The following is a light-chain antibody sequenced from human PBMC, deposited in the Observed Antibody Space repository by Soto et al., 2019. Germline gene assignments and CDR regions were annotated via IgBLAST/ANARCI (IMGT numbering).Light chain of an antibody. CDR2: TSS. V-gene: IGKV1-39*01. J-gene: IGKJ1*01. Sequence: DLQMTQSPSSLSASVGERVTITCRTSQSIRNFLNWYQQKPGTVPKLLFSTSSTVESGVPSRFSGGGSGTDCTRTINNLQPEDCATDFFQQNYLSPWTFGPGTRVQIK. CDR1: QSIRNF. CDR3: QQNYLSPWT.